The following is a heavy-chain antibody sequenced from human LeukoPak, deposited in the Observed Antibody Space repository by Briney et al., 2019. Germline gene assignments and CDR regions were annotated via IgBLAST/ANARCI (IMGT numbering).Heavy chain of an antibody. CDR3: ARAVRHFITSRYRFDY. D-gene: IGHD2-2*01. CDR1: GYTFTAYY. V-gene: IGHV1-2*02. CDR2: IYPKSGGT. J-gene: IGHJ4*02. Sequence: GASVKVSCKASGYTFTAYYMHWVRQAPGQGLEWMGWIYPKSGGTNYAQKFQGRVAMTRDTSNSTAYLELNNLTSDDTAVYYCARAVRHFITSRYRFDYWGQGALVTVSS.